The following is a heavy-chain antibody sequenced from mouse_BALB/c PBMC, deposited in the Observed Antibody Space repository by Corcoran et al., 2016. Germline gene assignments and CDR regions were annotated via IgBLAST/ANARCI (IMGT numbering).Heavy chain of an antibody. Sequence: EVQLQQSGPELVKPGASVKMSCKASGYTFTAYYMKWVKQSPGKSLEWIGDINPNNGGTSYNQKFKGQATLTVDNSSSTAYMQLNSLTSEDYAVYYCARDYDDYFDDWGQGTTLTVSS. CDR1: GYTFTAYY. V-gene: IGHV1-26*01. J-gene: IGHJ2*01. CDR3: ARDYDDYFDD. D-gene: IGHD2-3*01. CDR2: INPNNGGT.